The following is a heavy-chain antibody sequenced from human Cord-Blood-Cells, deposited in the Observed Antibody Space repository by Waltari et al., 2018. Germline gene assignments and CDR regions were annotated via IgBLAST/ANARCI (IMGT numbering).Heavy chain of an antibody. D-gene: IGHD6-19*01. Sequence: EVQLVESGGGLIRPGGSLRLSCAASRFTVSSNYMSRVRQAPGKGLEWVSVIYSGGSTYYADSVKGRFTISRDNSKNTLYLQMNSLRAEDTAVYYCAREGHSSGWSFDYWGQGTLVTVSS. CDR1: RFTVSSNY. V-gene: IGHV3-53*01. CDR3: AREGHSSGWSFDY. CDR2: IYSGGST. J-gene: IGHJ4*02.